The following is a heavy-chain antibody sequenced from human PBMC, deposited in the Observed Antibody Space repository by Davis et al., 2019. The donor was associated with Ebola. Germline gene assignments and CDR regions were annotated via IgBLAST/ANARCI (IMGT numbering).Heavy chain of an antibody. D-gene: IGHD4-17*01. V-gene: IGHV4-59*01. CDR1: GGSISSYY. J-gene: IGHJ6*03. CDR2: IYYSGST. Sequence: PSETLSLTCTVSGGSISSYYWSWIRQPPGKGLEWIGYIYYSGSTNYNPSLKSRVTISVDTSKNQFSLKLSSVTAADTAVYYCARTVTTGMWGYYYYYMDVWGKGTTVTVSS. CDR3: ARTVTTGMWGYYYYYMDV.